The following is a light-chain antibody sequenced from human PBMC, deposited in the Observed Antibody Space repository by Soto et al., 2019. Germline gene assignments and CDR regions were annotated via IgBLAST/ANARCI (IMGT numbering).Light chain of an antibody. V-gene: IGLV1-40*01. CDR2: ENN. J-gene: IGLJ1*01. CDR1: SSNIGAGYE. Sequence: QSVLTQPPSVSEAPGQRVTISCTGSSSNIGAGYEAHWYQQVPGTAPKLLIYENNNRPSGVPDRFSGSKSGTSASLALTGLQAEDEAEYYCQSYDSSLSGYVFGTGTKATVL. CDR3: QSYDSSLSGYV.